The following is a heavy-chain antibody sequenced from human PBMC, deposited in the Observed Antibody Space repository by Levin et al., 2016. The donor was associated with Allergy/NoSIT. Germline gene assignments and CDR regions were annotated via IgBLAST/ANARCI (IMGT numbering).Heavy chain of an antibody. J-gene: IGHJ6*03. V-gene: IGHV1-69*01. CDR3: ARGWSGYYNYYYYYMDV. CDR2: IIPIFGTA. D-gene: IGHD3-3*01. Sequence: WVLQAPGQGLEWMGGIIPIFGTANYAQKFQGRVTITADESTSTAYMELSSLRSEDTAVYYCARGWSGYYNYYYYYMDVWGKGTTVTVSS.